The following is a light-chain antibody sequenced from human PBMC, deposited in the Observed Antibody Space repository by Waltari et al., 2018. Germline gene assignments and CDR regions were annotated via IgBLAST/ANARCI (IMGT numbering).Light chain of an antibody. V-gene: IGLV1-40*01. CDR2: GSS. Sequence: QSVLTQPPSVSGAPGQRVTISCTGSGSNIGAGYDVHWYQQVPRAAPQLLIYGSSSRPLGVPDRFFGSTSGTSASLAITGLQAEDEAVYYCQSYDTTLSVVFGGGTKLTVL. CDR3: QSYDTTLSVV. CDR1: GSNIGAGYD. J-gene: IGLJ3*02.